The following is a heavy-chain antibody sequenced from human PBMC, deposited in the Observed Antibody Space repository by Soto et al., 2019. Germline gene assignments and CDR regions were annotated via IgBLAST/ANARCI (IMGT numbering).Heavy chain of an antibody. CDR1: GFTVSSNY. J-gene: IGHJ4*02. Sequence: EVQLVESGGGLVQPGGSLRLCWAASGFTVSSNYMSWVRQAPGKGLEWVSVIYSGGSTYYADSVKGRFTISRDNSKNTLYLQMNSLRAEDTAVYYCASETMEIFDYWGQGTLVTVSS. CDR3: ASETMEIFDY. V-gene: IGHV3-66*01. D-gene: IGHD3-10*01. CDR2: IYSGGST.